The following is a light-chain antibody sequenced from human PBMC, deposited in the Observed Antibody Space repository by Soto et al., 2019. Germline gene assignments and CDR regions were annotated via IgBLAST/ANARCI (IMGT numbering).Light chain of an antibody. CDR2: AAS. J-gene: IGKJ4*01. CDR1: QAIANY. CDR3: QQLINFPLT. V-gene: IGKV1-9*01. Sequence: DIQLTQSPPFLSSSVGDRVTITCRASQAIANYLVGYQQKPGKAPHLLLFAASTLQSRARSKFSGSGSGTEFTLTISSLHDEDFMTYYCQQLINFPLTFGGGTKVEIK.